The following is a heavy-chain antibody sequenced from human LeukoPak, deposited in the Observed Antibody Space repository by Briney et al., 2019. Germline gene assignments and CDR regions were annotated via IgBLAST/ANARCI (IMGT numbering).Heavy chain of an antibody. D-gene: IGHD3-10*01. V-gene: IGHV3-48*01. CDR1: GFTFSDYS. Sequence: PGGSLRLSCAASGFTFSDYSMNWVRQAPGKGLEWVSYIISTSTTIYYADSVKGRFTISRDNAKNSLYLQMNSLRAEDTAVYYCARTIGHFDYWGQGTLVTVSS. CDR3: ARTIGHFDY. CDR2: IISTSTTI. J-gene: IGHJ4*02.